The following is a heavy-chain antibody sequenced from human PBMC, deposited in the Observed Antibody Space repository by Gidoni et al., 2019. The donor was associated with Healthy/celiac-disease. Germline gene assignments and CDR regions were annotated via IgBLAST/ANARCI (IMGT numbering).Heavy chain of an antibody. J-gene: IGHJ4*02. V-gene: IGHV3-23*01. CDR1: GLTFSSYA. CDR2: ISGSGGST. Sequence: EVQLLESGGGLVQPGGSLRLSCEASGLTFSSYAMSWVRQAPGKGLECVSAISGSGGSTYYADSVKGRFTISRDNSKNTLYLQMNSLRAEDTAVYYCAGTVVVSDDYWGQGTLVTVSS. CDR3: AGTVVVSDDY. D-gene: IGHD3-22*01.